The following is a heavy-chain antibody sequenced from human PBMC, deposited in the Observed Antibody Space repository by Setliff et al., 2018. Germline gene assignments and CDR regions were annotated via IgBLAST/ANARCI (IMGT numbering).Heavy chain of an antibody. CDR3: ARVESMVRGKNILRHFDY. CDR1: GYSFSDSA. D-gene: IGHD3-10*01. CDR2: ISAYSGNT. Sequence: ASVKVSCKASGYSFSDSAVNWVRQAPGQGLEWVGWISAYSGNTKYAQNLQGRLTLTTDRSTSTVYMELGSLTTDDTAIYYCARVESMVRGKNILRHFDYWGQGTQVTVSS. V-gene: IGHV1-18*01. J-gene: IGHJ4*02.